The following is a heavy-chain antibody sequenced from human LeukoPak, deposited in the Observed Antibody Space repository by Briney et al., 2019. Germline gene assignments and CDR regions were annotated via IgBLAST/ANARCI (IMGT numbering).Heavy chain of an antibody. CDR2: IIPIFGTA. J-gene: IGHJ6*03. CDR1: GGTFSSYA. CDR3: SKLLAYYYYMDV. Sequence: SVKVSCKASGGTFSSYAISWVRQAPGQGLEWMGGIIPIFGTANYARKFQGRVTITADESTSTAYMELSGLRSEDTAAYYCSKLLAYYYYMDVWGKGTPVTVSS. D-gene: IGHD1-1*01. V-gene: IGHV1-69*01.